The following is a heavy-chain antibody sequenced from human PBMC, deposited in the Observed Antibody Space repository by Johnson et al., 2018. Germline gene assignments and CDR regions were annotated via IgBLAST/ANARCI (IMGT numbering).Heavy chain of an antibody. J-gene: IGHJ6*02. V-gene: IGHV1-69*01. CDR2: IIPTFGTA. D-gene: IGHD5-24*01. Sequence: VQLVESGAEVKKPGSSXKVSCKASGGTFSSYAISWVRQAPGQGLEWMGGIIPTFGTANYAQKFQGRVTITADESTSTAYMELSSLRVEDTAVYYCERGRMATIEYYYYYYGMDVWGQGTTVTVSS. CDR1: GGTFSSYA. CDR3: ERGRMATIEYYYYYYGMDV.